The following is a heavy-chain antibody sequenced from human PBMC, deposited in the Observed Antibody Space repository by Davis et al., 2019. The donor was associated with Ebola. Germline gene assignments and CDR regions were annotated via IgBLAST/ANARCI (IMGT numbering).Heavy chain of an antibody. CDR2: IYYSGST. V-gene: IGHV4-59*08. Sequence: SETLSLTCTVSGGSISSYYWSWTRQPPGKGLEWIGYIYYSGSTNYNPSLKSRVTISVDTSKNQFSLKLSSVTAADTAVYYCARHSLPYYFDYWGQGTLVTVSS. CDR1: GGSISSYY. CDR3: ARHSLPYYFDY. J-gene: IGHJ4*02.